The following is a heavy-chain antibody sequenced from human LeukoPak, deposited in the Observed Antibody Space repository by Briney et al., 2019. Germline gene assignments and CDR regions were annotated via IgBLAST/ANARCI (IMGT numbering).Heavy chain of an antibody. V-gene: IGHV4-59*01. Sequence: SETLSLTCAVYGGSFSGYYWSWIRQPPGKGLEWIGYIYYSGSTNYNPSLKSRVTISVDTSKNQFSLKLSSVTAADTAVYYCAREGYGDYYGMDVWGQGTTVTVSS. CDR3: AREGYGDYYGMDV. J-gene: IGHJ6*02. CDR1: GGSFSGYY. D-gene: IGHD4-17*01. CDR2: IYYSGST.